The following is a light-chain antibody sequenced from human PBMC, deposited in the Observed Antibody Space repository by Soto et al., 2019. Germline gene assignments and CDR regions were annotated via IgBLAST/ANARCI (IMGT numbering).Light chain of an antibody. CDR1: NRDIGAYNL. CDR2: EVS. Sequence: QSVLTQPASVSGSLGQSITISCTGSNRDIGAYNLVSWYQQYPDTAPKLIIYEVSNRPSGVSYRFTGSRSGNTASLTISALQADDESTFCCSSYTTTSTLLFGGGTKLTVL. CDR3: SSYTTTSTLL. J-gene: IGLJ3*02. V-gene: IGLV2-14*01.